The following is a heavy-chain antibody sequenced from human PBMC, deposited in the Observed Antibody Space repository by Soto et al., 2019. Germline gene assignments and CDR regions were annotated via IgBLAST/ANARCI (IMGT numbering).Heavy chain of an antibody. V-gene: IGHV1-18*01. CDR3: ARGTAAIYYYYGMDV. J-gene: IGHJ6*02. D-gene: IGHD6-25*01. Sequence: GAAVKVSCKASGYTFTSYGISWVRQAPGQGLEWMGWISAYNGNTNYAQKLQGRVTMTTDTSTSTAYMELRSLRSDDTAVYYCARGTAAIYYYYGMDVWGQGTTVTVSS. CDR2: ISAYNGNT. CDR1: GYTFTSYG.